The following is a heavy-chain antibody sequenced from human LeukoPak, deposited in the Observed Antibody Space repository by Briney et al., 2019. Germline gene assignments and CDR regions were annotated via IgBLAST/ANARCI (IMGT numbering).Heavy chain of an antibody. D-gene: IGHD1-1*01. CDR2: ISSSGGST. CDR3: ASSMGLERRRYDAFDI. Sequence: GGSLRLSCAASGFTFSTYGMSWVRQAPGKGLEWVSTISSSGGSTYYADSVKGRFTISRDNSKNTLYLQMNSLRAEDTAVYYCASSMGLERRRYDAFDIWGQGTMVTVSS. J-gene: IGHJ3*02. V-gene: IGHV3-23*01. CDR1: GFTFSTYG.